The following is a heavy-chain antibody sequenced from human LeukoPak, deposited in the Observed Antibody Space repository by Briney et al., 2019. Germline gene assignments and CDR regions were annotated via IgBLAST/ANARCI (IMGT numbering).Heavy chain of an antibody. Sequence: PSETLSLTCAVYSGSFSGYYWSWIRQPPGKGPEWIGEINHSGSTNYNPSLKSRVTISVDTSKNQFSLKLSSVTAADTAVYYCAREQAALGRYFDWLPFDYWGQGTLVTVSS. J-gene: IGHJ4*02. V-gene: IGHV4-34*01. CDR2: INHSGST. D-gene: IGHD3-9*01. CDR1: SGSFSGYY. CDR3: AREQAALGRYFDWLPFDY.